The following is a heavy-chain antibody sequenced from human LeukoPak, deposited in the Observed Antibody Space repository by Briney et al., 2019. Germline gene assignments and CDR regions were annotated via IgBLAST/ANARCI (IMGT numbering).Heavy chain of an antibody. CDR1: GFTFSSYA. Sequence: GGSLRLSCAASGFTFSSYAMHWVRQAPGKGLEWVAVISYDGSNKYYADSVKGRFTISRDNSKNTLYLQMNSLRAEDTAVYYCAREFPYGDSYYFDYWGQGSLVTVSS. CDR3: AREFPYGDSYYFDY. CDR2: ISYDGSNK. V-gene: IGHV3-30*04. J-gene: IGHJ4*02. D-gene: IGHD4-17*01.